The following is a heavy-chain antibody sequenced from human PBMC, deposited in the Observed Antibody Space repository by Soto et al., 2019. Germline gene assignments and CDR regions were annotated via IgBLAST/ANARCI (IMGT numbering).Heavy chain of an antibody. D-gene: IGHD2-8*01. V-gene: IGHV3-23*01. CDR2: VDGSGYDT. J-gene: IGHJ4*02. CDR3: AREIFAAAYAATSAFDL. Sequence: SLKLSSEASGFTFCTHARSCGRQAPRTGPEWVAFVDGSGYDTSYADSVKGRFTISRDNSDNSLYLHMDSLRVEDTGRYFCAREIFAAAYAATSAFDLWGQGTLVTVS. CDR1: GFTFCTHA.